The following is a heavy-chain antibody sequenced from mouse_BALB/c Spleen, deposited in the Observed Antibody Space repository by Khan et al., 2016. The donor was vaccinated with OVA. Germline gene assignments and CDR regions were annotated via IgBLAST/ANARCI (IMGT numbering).Heavy chain of an antibody. CDR2: IWAGGST. Sequence: VKLLESGPGLVAPSQSLSITCTVSGFSLTNYGVHWVRQPPREGLEWLGVIWAGGSTNYNSALMSRLSISKDNSKSQVFLKMNSLQTNDTAMYYCARPYYGSACFAYWGQGTLVTVSA. CDR1: GFSLTNYG. CDR3: ARPYYGSACFAY. D-gene: IGHD1-1*01. J-gene: IGHJ3*01. V-gene: IGHV2-9*02.